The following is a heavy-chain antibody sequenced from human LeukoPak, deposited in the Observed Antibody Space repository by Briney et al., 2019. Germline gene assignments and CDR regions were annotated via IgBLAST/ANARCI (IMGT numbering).Heavy chain of an antibody. CDR2: ISAYNGNT. D-gene: IGHD4-11*01. CDR3: AGVEHDYGNYRFHFDY. CDR1: GYTFTSYA. J-gene: IGHJ4*02. Sequence: ASVKVSCKASGYTFTSYAISWVRQAPGQGLEWMGWISAYNGNTNYAQTLQGRVTMTTDTSKSTLYMQLRSLTSDDTAVYYCAGVEHDYGNYRFHFDYWGRGTLVTVSS. V-gene: IGHV1-18*01.